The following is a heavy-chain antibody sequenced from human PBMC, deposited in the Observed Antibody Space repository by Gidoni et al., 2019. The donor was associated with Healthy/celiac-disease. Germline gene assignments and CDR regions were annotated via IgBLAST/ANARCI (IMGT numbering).Heavy chain of an antibody. D-gene: IGHD3-3*01. V-gene: IGHV3-23*01. CDR3: AKEDFGVVIISNSYDY. CDR2: ISGSGGST. CDR1: GFTVSSYA. J-gene: IGHJ4*02. Sequence: EGQLLESGGGLVQPGGSLRLSCAASGFTVSSYAMSWVRQAPGKGLESVSAISGSGGSTYYADSVKGRFTISRDNSKNTLYLQMNILRAEDTAVYYCAKEDFGVVIISNSYDYWGQGTLVTVSS.